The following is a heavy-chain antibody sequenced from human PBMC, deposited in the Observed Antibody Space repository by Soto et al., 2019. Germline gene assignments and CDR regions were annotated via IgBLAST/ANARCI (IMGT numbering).Heavy chain of an antibody. V-gene: IGHV3-33*01. CDR3: ARDAPSDYRSHGPFDY. D-gene: IGHD6-13*01. Sequence: QVQLVESGGGVVQPGRSLRISCAASRFNFSSYGMHWVRQAPGKGLEWVAVLWYDGSNKYYADSVKGRSTISRDNSKKTLYLQMNSLRAEDTAVYYCARDAPSDYRSHGPFDYWGQGTLVTVSS. J-gene: IGHJ4*02. CDR2: LWYDGSNK. CDR1: RFNFSSYG.